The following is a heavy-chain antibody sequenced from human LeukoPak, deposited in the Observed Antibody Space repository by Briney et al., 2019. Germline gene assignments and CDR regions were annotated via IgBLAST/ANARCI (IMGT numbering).Heavy chain of an antibody. CDR1: GFTFSDFY. V-gene: IGHV3-11*04. D-gene: IGHD3-22*01. CDR2: ISSGATTL. J-gene: IGHJ4*02. CDR3: ARARGSFDTSGYSPPSYFDD. Sequence: AGGSLRLSCTASGFTFSDFYMAWIRRSPGKGLEWLSYISSGATTLFYADSVKGRFTISRDNAKKSLYLQMNTLGVEDTAIYYCARARGSFDTSGYSPPSYFDDWGQGTLVTVSS.